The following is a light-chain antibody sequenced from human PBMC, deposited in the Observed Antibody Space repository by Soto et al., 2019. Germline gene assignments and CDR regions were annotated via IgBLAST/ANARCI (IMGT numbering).Light chain of an antibody. CDR1: PDITNY. V-gene: IGKV1-33*01. Sequence: EIQMTQCPSSLSASLGGRVTITCQASPDITNYLNWYKQKPGKAPRLLAYDGSNLDTGVPSRFSGSGCWTHFSFTIRALHPEDIATDCCQQFDSLPITFGQGTRLEI. CDR3: QQFDSLPIT. J-gene: IGKJ5*01. CDR2: DGS.